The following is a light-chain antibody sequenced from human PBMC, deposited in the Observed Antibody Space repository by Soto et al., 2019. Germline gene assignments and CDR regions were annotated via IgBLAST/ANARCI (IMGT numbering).Light chain of an antibody. Sequence: DVQRTQSPSTLSASVGDRVTITCRASQSISSWLAWYQQKPGKAPKLLIYKASTLESGVPSNFSGSGSGTEFTLTISSLQPEDFATYYCQQYNSYPWTFGQGTKV. V-gene: IGKV1-5*03. CDR2: KAS. CDR3: QQYNSYPWT. CDR1: QSISSW. J-gene: IGKJ1*01.